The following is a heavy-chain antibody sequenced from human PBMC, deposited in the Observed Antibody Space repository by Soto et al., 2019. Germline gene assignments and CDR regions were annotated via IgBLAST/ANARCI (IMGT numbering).Heavy chain of an antibody. V-gene: IGHV3-23*01. CDR2: ISGSGGST. J-gene: IGHJ3*02. D-gene: IGHD2-15*01. CDR1: GFTFSSYA. Sequence: EVQLLESGGGLVQPGGSLRLSCAASGFTFSSYAMSWVRQAPGKGLEWVSAISGSGGSTYYADSVKGRFTISRDNPKNTLYLRMNSLSAEDTAVYYCAKEGYCSGGSCYSSAFDIWGQGTMVTVSS. CDR3: AKEGYCSGGSCYSSAFDI.